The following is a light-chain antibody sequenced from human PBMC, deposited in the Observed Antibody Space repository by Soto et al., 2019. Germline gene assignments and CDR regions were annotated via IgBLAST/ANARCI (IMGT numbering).Light chain of an antibody. CDR1: QTISNSY. J-gene: IGKJ3*01. CDR2: GAS. CDR3: QQSDRSPQFT. V-gene: IGKV3-20*01. Sequence: EIVLTQSPGTLSLSPGERATLSCRASQTISNSYLAWYQQKPGQAPRLLIYGASSRALGIPDRFSGSGSGTDFSLTISRLEPQAFAMYYCQQSDRSPQFTFGPGTNVDIK.